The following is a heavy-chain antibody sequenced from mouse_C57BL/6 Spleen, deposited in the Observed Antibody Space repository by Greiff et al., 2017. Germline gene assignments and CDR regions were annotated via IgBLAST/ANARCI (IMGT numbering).Heavy chain of an antibody. CDR2: INPSNGGT. D-gene: IGHD4-1*01. CDR1: GYTFTSYW. V-gene: IGHV1-53*01. Sequence: QVQLKQSGTELVKPGASVKLSCKASGYTFTSYWLHWVKQRPGQGLEWIGNINPSNGGTNYNEKFKSKATLTVDKSSSTPYMKLSSLTSEDSAVYYGARNWDGLMDYWGQGTSVTVSS. J-gene: IGHJ4*01. CDR3: ARNWDGLMDY.